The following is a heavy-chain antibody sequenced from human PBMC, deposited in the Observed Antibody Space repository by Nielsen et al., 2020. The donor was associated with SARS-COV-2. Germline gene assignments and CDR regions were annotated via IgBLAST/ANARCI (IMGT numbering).Heavy chain of an antibody. V-gene: IGHV3-33*01. CDR3: ARDRRGGYGSGSYIGGVDV. D-gene: IGHD3-10*01. CDR1: GFTFSSYG. J-gene: IGHJ6*02. Sequence: GESLKISCAASGFTFSSYGMHWVRQAPGKGLEWVAVIWYDGSNKYYADSVKGRFTISRDNSKNTLYLQMNSLRAEDTAVYYCARDRRGGYGSGSYIGGVDVWGQGTTVTVSS. CDR2: IWYDGSNK.